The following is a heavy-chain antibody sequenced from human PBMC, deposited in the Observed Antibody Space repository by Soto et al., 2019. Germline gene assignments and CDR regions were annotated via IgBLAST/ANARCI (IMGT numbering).Heavy chain of an antibody. D-gene: IGHD1-26*01. V-gene: IGHV4-31*03. CDR1: GGSISRGGYY. CDR2: IYYSGST. CDR3: ARGGGSYHHFDS. Sequence: SETLSLTCTVSGGSISRGGYYWSWIRQHPGKGLEWIGYIYYSGSTYYNPSLKSRVTISVDKSKNQFSLKLSSVTAADTAVYYCARGGGSYHHFDSWGQGTLVTVSS. J-gene: IGHJ4*02.